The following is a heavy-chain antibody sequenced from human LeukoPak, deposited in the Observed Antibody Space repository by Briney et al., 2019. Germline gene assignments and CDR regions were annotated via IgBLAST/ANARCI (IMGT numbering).Heavy chain of an antibody. J-gene: IGHJ6*03. CDR1: GGSFSRYY. D-gene: IGHD4-11*01. CDR3: ARGNMWDYRRYYYYMDV. CDR2: INHSGST. Sequence: SETLSLTCAVNGGSFSRYYWSWIRQPPGKGLEWIGEINHSGSTNYNPSLKSRVTISVDTSKNQFSLKLNSVTAADAAIYYCARGNMWDYRRYYYYMDVWGKGTTVTVSS. V-gene: IGHV4-34*01.